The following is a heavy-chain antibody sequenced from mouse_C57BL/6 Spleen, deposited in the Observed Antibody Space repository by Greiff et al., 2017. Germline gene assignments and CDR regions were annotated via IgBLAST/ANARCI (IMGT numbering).Heavy chain of an antibody. V-gene: IGHV3-6*01. Sequence: EVQLMESGPGLVKPSQSLSLTCSVTGYSITSGYYWNWIRQFPGNKLEWMGYISYDGSNNYNPSLKNRISITRDTSKNQFFLKLNSVTTEDTATYYCARRGIAYWGQGTLVTVSA. J-gene: IGHJ3*01. CDR2: ISYDGSN. CDR1: GYSITSGYY. CDR3: ARRGIAY.